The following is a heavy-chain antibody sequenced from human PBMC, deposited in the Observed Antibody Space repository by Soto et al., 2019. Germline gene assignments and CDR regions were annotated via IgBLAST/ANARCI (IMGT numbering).Heavy chain of an antibody. CDR1: GFTFSSYA. J-gene: IGHJ6*02. V-gene: IGHV3-23*01. Sequence: GGSLRLSCAASGFTFSSYAMSWVRQAPGKGLEWVSAISGSGGSTYYADSVKGRFTISRDNSKNTLYLQMNSLRAEDTAVYYCAKDQRVRGYYYYYGMDVWGQGTTVTVSS. CDR2: ISGSGGST. D-gene: IGHD3-10*01. CDR3: AKDQRVRGYYYYYGMDV.